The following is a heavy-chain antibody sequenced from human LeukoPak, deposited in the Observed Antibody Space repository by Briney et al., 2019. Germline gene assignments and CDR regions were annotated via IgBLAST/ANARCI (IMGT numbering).Heavy chain of an antibody. Sequence: SETLSLTCTVSGGSISSSSHYWGWIRQPPGKGLEWIGSIYHSGSTYYNPSLKSRVTISVDTSKNQFSLKLSSVTAADTAVYYCARVSGWYGDRIDYWGQGTLVTVSS. D-gene: IGHD6-19*01. CDR3: ARVSGWYGDRIDY. CDR2: IYHSGST. V-gene: IGHV4-39*07. J-gene: IGHJ4*02. CDR1: GGSISSSSHY.